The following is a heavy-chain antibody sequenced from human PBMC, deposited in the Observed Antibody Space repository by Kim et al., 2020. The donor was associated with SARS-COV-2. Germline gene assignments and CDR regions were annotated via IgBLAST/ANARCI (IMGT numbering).Heavy chain of an antibody. CDR3: ARPDMSTGCYDS. J-gene: IGHJ5*01. Sequence: SGPTLVNPTETLTLTCTVSGFSLSSPRMGVSWIRQPPGKALEWLAHIFSNDEKWYRTSLKSRLTISKDTSKSQVVLTISNLDPMDTGTYYCARPDMSTGCYDSWGQGTRVTVSS. CDR1: GFSLSSPRMG. CDR2: IFSNDEK. D-gene: IGHD6-19*01. V-gene: IGHV2-26*01.